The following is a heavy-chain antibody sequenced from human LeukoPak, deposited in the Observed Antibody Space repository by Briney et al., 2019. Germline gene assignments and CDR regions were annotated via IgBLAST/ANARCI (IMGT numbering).Heavy chain of an antibody. V-gene: IGHV3-15*01. CDR1: GFTFSNAW. CDR2: IKSKTDGGTT. CDR3: TTDETYYYDSSGYLENN. Sequence: GGSLRLSCAASGFTFSNAWMSWVRQAPGEGLEWVGRIKSKTDGGTTDYAAPVKGRFTISRDDSKNTLYLQMNSLKTEDTAVYYCTTDETYYYDSSGYLENNWGQGTLVTVSS. J-gene: IGHJ4*02. D-gene: IGHD3-22*01.